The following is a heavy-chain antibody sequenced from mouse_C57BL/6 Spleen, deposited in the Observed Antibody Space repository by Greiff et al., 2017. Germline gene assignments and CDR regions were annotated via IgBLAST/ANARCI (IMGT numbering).Heavy chain of an antibody. Sequence: EVKLVESGGGLVKPGGSLKLSCAASGFTFSDYGMHWVRQAPEKGLEWVAYISSGSSTIYYADTVKGRFTISSDNAKHNLFLQMTSLRSEDTAMYYCSRTTNGSSPYYAMDYWGQGTSVTVSS. D-gene: IGHD1-1*01. J-gene: IGHJ4*01. V-gene: IGHV5-17*01. CDR2: ISSGSSTI. CDR3: SRTTNGSSPYYAMDY. CDR1: GFTFSDYG.